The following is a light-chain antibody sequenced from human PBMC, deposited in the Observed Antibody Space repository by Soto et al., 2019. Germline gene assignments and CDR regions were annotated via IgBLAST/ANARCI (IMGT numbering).Light chain of an antibody. CDR3: QQDYTRFT. Sequence: PGERVTLSCRASQSVSNSYLTWYQHKPGHAPRPRIYGASTRATSIPAWLSGSGSGTGFTLTISCLQPQDFAVYYCQQDYTRFTFGPGTNVDIK. V-gene: IGKV3D-7*01. CDR1: QSVSNSY. CDR2: GAS. J-gene: IGKJ3*01.